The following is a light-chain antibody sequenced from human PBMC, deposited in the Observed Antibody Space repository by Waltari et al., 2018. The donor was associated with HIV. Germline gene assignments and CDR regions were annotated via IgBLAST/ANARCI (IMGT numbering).Light chain of an antibody. CDR1: NFGGTI. V-gene: IGLV3-21*02. J-gene: IGLJ1*01. Sequence: LTPPPSVSVAPRQTARVPCGGNNFGGTIVHWYRQKLGQAPVLFVYDDVERPSGMSARISGCNSCNTATLFISRADVGDEAEYYCQVWDMTSDHFVFGPGTTVTVL. CDR3: QVWDMTSDHFV. CDR2: DDV.